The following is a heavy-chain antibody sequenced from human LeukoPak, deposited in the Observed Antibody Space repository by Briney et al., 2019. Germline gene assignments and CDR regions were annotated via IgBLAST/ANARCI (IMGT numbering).Heavy chain of an antibody. CDR3: ARGGSSGKFDY. V-gene: IGHV1-46*01. D-gene: IGHD1-26*01. CDR2: INPSGGST. Sequence: ASVKVSCKASGYTFTSYGISWVRQAPGQGLEWMGIINPSGGSTSYAQKFQGRVTMTRDMSTSTVYMELSSLRSEDTAVYYCARGGSSGKFDYWGQGTLVTVSS. CDR1: GYTFTSYG. J-gene: IGHJ4*02.